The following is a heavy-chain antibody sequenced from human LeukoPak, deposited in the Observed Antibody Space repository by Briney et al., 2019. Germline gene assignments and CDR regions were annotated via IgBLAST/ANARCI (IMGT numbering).Heavy chain of an antibody. D-gene: IGHD2-21*02. CDR1: GYTFTSYY. CDR3: AREYCGGDCYSSPSDFDI. Sequence: GASVKVSCKASGYTFTSYYMHRVRQPPGQGLEWMRIINPSGGSTSYAQKFQGRVTMTRDMSTSTVYMELSSLRSEDTAVSYCAREYCGGDCYSSPSDFDIWGQGTMVTVSS. CDR2: INPSGGST. J-gene: IGHJ3*02. V-gene: IGHV1-46*01.